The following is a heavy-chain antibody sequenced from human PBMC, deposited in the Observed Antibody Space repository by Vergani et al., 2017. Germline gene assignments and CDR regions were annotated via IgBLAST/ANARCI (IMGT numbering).Heavy chain of an antibody. J-gene: IGHJ4*02. V-gene: IGHV3-21*02. CDR2: ISGSSSYV. CDR3: ARGLCDCTHIRSSPPSY. CDR1: GFSFSSYS. D-gene: IGHD2-8*01. Sequence: EVQLVESGGGLVKPGGSLRFSCAASGFSFSSYSMNWVRQAPGEGLEWVASISGSSSYVFYRDSVEGRFTITRDNAKKSVYLQMNSLRAEDTAMYFCARGLCDCTHIRSSPPSYWGQGTQVTVSS.